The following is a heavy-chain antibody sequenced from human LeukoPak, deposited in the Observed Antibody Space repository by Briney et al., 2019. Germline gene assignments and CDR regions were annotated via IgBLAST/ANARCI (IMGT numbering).Heavy chain of an antibody. Sequence: GGSLRLSCAASGFTFSNYAMSWVRQAPGKGLEWVSVIYSGGSTYYADSVKGRFTISRDNSKNTLYLQMNSLRAEDTAVYYCARRDWNDYWGQGTLVTVSS. CDR1: GFTFSNYA. CDR2: IYSGGST. D-gene: IGHD1-1*01. V-gene: IGHV3-53*01. CDR3: ARRDWNDY. J-gene: IGHJ4*02.